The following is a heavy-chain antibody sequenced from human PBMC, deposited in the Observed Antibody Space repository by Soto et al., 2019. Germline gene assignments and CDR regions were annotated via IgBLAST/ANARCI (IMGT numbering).Heavy chain of an antibody. Sequence: QVQLVQSGTEVKKPGASVTVSCKTYGYTFTNYGISWVRQAPGQGPEWRGWISGYNGNTDYAQNLQGRVTMTTDTSTSTAYMELRSLRSDDTAVYYCARVRYCSGGSCHSKPLDYWGQGTLVTVSS. CDR1: GYTFTNYG. J-gene: IGHJ4*02. V-gene: IGHV1-18*01. CDR2: ISGYNGNT. CDR3: ARVRYCSGGSCHSKPLDY. D-gene: IGHD2-15*01.